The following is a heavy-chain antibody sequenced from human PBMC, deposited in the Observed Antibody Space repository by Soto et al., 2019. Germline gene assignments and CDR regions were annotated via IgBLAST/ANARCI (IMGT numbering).Heavy chain of an antibody. CDR3: ARDSRYDFWSGYSYFDY. Sequence: LRLSCAASGFTVSSNYMSWVRQAPGKGLEWVSVIYSGGSTYYADSVKGRFTISRDNSKNTLYLQMNSLRAEDTAVYYCARDSRYDFWSGYSYFDYWGQGTLVTVSS. V-gene: IGHV3-66*01. J-gene: IGHJ4*02. D-gene: IGHD3-3*01. CDR1: GFTVSSNY. CDR2: IYSGGST.